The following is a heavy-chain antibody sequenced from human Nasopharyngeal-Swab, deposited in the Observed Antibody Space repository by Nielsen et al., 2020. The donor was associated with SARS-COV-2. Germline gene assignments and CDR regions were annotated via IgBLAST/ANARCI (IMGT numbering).Heavy chain of an antibody. V-gene: IGHV3-73*01. J-gene: IGHJ4*02. Sequence: GESLKISCAASGFTFSDSAIHWVRQASGKGLEWVGRIRSKGNNYATAYAASVKGRFTIFRDDPTNTAYLQMSSLKTEDTAVYYCTRCGGGCYSGRDYWGQGTLVTVSS. CDR3: TRCGGGCYSGRDY. CDR2: IRSKGNNYAT. D-gene: IGHD2-15*01. CDR1: GFTFSDSA.